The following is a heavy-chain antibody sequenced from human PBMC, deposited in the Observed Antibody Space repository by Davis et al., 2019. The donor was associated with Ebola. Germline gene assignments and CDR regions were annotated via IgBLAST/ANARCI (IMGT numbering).Heavy chain of an antibody. CDR1: GFIFDIYA. CDR2: TTLSGDST. D-gene: IGHD6-6*01. V-gene: IGHV3-23*01. J-gene: IGHJ6*04. CDR3: ARSIATVYGMDV. Sequence: GESLKISCAASGFIFDIYAMSWVRQAPGKGLEWVSATTLSGDSTYYAESVKGRFTIARDNSRNTVYLQMNSLRAEDTAVYYCARSIATVYGMDVWGKGTTVTVSS.